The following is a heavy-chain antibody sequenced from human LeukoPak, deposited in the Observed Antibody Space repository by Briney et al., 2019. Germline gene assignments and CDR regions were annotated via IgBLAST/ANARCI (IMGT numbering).Heavy chain of an antibody. D-gene: IGHD4-17*01. CDR3: ARSPLRGDYALYYFDY. CDR1: GGSISSYY. Sequence: SETLSLTCTVSGGSISSYYWSWIRQPPGKGLEWIGYIYYSGSTNYNPSLKSRVTISVDTSKNQFSLKLSSVTAADTAVYYCARSPLRGDYALYYFDYWGQGTLVTVSS. V-gene: IGHV4-59*08. CDR2: IYYSGST. J-gene: IGHJ4*02.